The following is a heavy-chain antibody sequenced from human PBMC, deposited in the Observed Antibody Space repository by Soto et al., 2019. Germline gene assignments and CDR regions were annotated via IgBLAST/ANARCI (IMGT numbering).Heavy chain of an antibody. CDR1: GFTFSSYA. Sequence: GGSLRLSCAASGFTFSSYAMSWVRQAPGKGLEWVSAISGSGGSTYYADSVKGRFTISRDNSKNTLYLQMNSLRAEDTAVYYCAKAGEQLVVWGNGMDVWGQGTTVTVSS. CDR3: AKAGEQLVVWGNGMDV. J-gene: IGHJ6*02. D-gene: IGHD6-6*01. CDR2: ISGSGGST. V-gene: IGHV3-23*01.